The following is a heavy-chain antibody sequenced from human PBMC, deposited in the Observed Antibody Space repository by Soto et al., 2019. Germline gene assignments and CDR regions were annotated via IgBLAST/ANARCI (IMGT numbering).Heavy chain of an antibody. CDR1: GDSMTSGDYS. CDR3: ARGDYQYSIDY. D-gene: IGHD2-2*01. J-gene: IGHJ4*02. CDR2: IYRTGNT. V-gene: IGHV4-30-2*01. Sequence: NPSETLSLTCTVSGDSMTSGDYSWSWIRQPPRKGLEWLGYIYRTGNTHYSPSLKSRVSISQDRSKNQFSLELTSVTAADTAVYYCARGDYQYSIDYWGQGTLVTVSS.